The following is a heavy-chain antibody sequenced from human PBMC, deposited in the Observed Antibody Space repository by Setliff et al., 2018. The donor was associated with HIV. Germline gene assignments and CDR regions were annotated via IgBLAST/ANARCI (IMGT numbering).Heavy chain of an antibody. Sequence: LSCAASGFTFSSYGMHWVRQAPGKGLEWVAVIWYDGSNKYYADSVKGRFTISRDNSKNTLYLQMNSLRAEDTAVYYCARDRYYDSSGYYYPGYWGQGTQVTVSS. CDR1: GFTFSSYG. CDR3: ARDRYYDSSGYYYPGY. D-gene: IGHD3-22*01. CDR2: IWYDGSNK. J-gene: IGHJ4*02. V-gene: IGHV3-33*01.